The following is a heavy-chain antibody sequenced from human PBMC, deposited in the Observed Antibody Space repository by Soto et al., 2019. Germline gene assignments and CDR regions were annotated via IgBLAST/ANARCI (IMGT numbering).Heavy chain of an antibody. V-gene: IGHV3-64D*08. D-gene: IGHD3-10*01. CDR1: GFTFSSYA. CDR2: ISSNGGST. CDR3: VKDPFYGSGSYFPSWFDP. Sequence: GGSLRLSCSASGFTFSSYAMHWVRQAPGKGLEYVSAISSNGGSTYYADSVKGRFTISRDNSKNTLYLQMSSLRAEDTAVYYCVKDPFYGSGSYFPSWFDPWGQGTLVTVS. J-gene: IGHJ5*02.